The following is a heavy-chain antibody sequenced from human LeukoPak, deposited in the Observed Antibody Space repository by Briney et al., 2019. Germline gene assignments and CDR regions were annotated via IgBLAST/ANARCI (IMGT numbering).Heavy chain of an antibody. J-gene: IGHJ4*02. Sequence: GGSLRLSCAASGFTLSSYWMSWVRQAPGKGLEWVANIKQDGSEKYYVDSVKGRFTISRDNAKNSLYLQMNSLRAEDTALYYCTGTRAGTIDYWGQGTLVTVSS. D-gene: IGHD1-7*01. V-gene: IGHV3-7*01. CDR2: IKQDGSEK. CDR3: TGTRAGTIDY. CDR1: GFTLSSYW.